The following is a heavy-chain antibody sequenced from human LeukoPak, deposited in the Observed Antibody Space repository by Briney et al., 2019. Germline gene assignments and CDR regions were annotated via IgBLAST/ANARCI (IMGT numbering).Heavy chain of an antibody. V-gene: IGHV3-30*02. D-gene: IGHD2-2*01. CDR3: ATSLYCSSASCPFDD. CDR1: GFTFSSYP. CDR2: IRYDESDI. Sequence: GGSLRLSCTASGFTFSSYPMSWVRQAPGKGLQWVAFIRYDESDIYYADSVKGRFTISRDNSKNTLYLQMNSLRPEDTAVYYCATSLYCSSASCPFDDWGQGTLVTVSS. J-gene: IGHJ4*02.